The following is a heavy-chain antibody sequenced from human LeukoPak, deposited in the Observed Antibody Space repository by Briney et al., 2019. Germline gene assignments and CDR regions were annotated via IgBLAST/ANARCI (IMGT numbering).Heavy chain of an antibody. CDR2: IRSKANSYAP. Sequence: PGGSLKLSCAASGLTFSGSGMHWVRQASGKGLEWVGRIRSKANSYAPAYAASVKGRFTISRDESKNTVYLQMNSLKTEDTAVYYCTPYTTVAAIRGGWFDPWGQGTLVTVSS. CDR1: GLTFSGSG. V-gene: IGHV3-73*01. D-gene: IGHD2-21*02. J-gene: IGHJ5*02. CDR3: TPYTTVAAIRGGWFDP.